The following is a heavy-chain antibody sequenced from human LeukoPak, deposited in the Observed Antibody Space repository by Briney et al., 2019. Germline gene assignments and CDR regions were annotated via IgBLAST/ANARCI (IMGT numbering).Heavy chain of an antibody. CDR3: ARHPGVLTGYSYYFDY. CDR2: IYHSGST. Sequence: PSETLSLTCAVSGYSISSGYYWGWIRQPPGKGLEWIGSIYHSGSTYYNPSLKSRVAISVDTSKNPFSLKLSSVTAADTAVYYCARHPGVLTGYSYYFDYWGQGTLATVSS. D-gene: IGHD3-9*01. CDR1: GYSISSGYY. J-gene: IGHJ4*02. V-gene: IGHV4-38-2*01.